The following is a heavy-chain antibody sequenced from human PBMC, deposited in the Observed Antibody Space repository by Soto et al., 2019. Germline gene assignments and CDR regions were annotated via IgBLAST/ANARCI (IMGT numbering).Heavy chain of an antibody. CDR2: ISYDGSNR. CDR1: GFTFSRYA. V-gene: IGHV3-30-3*01. Sequence: PGGSLRLSCAASGFTFSRYAIHWVRQAPGKGLEWVAVISYDGSNRYYVDSVKGRFTISRDNSKNTLYLQVNSLRPEDTAVYYCARDPALETTDTTYYYTMDVWGQGTTVTVSS. D-gene: IGHD1-1*01. CDR3: ARDPALETTDTTYYYTMDV. J-gene: IGHJ6*02.